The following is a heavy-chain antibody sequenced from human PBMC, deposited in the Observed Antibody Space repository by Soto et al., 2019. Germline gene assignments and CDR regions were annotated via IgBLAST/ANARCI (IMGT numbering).Heavy chain of an antibody. CDR2: IYWNDNK. V-gene: IGHV2-5*01. CDR3: AHLHANSGYDWRYDP. Sequence: QITLKESGPPLLKPTQTLTLTCKFSGFSLTNKGVSVGWIRQPPRKALGWLGIIYWNDNKRYRPSLNNRLTITKDTSKNQVVLTMTNVDTVDTATYYCAHLHANSGYDWRYDPWGQGTLVTVSS. J-gene: IGHJ5*02. D-gene: IGHD5-12*01. CDR1: GFSLTNKGVS.